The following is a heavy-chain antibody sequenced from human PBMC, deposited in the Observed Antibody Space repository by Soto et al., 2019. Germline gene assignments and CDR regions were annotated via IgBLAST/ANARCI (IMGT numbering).Heavy chain of an antibody. J-gene: IGHJ5*02. D-gene: IGHD4-17*01. CDR2: IYPSDSDS. CDR3: ARHGFYGDYSSNYFDP. CDR1: GYIFTSNW. Sequence: GESLKISCKASGYIFTSNWIAWVRQMPGKGLEYMGIIYPSDSDSRYSPSFQGQVTFSADKSINTAYLQWSSLKASDTAMYYCARHGFYGDYSSNYFDPWGQGPLVTVSS. V-gene: IGHV5-51*01.